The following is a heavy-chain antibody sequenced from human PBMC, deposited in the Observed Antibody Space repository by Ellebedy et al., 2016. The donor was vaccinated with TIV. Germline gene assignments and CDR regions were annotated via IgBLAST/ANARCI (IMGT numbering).Heavy chain of an antibody. CDR1: GDSVSSDSAA. CDR2: TYYRSKWYN. CDR3: ARGWACDY. Sequence: MPSETLSLTCAISGDSVSSDSAAWNWIRQSPSRGLEWLGRTYYRSKWYNDSALSVRSRITINADTSKNQFSLQLNSVTPDDTAVYYCARGWACDYWGQGTLVTVSS. J-gene: IGHJ4*02. D-gene: IGHD6-19*01. V-gene: IGHV6-1*01.